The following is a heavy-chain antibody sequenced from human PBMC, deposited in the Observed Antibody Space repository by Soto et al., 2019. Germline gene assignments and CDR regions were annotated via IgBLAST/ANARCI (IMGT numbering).Heavy chain of an antibody. CDR1: EFTVSSNY. CDR2: IYSGGST. CDR3: SGLVGATNFGMDA. J-gene: IGHJ6*02. Sequence: EVQLVESGGGLIQPGGSLRLSCAASEFTVSSNYMNWVRQAPGKGLECVSTIYSGGSTYYADSVKGRFTISRDNSKNTVYIQMNHLGAETTAVYYWSGLVGATNFGMDAWGQGTTVTVSS. V-gene: IGHV3-53*01. D-gene: IGHD1-26*01.